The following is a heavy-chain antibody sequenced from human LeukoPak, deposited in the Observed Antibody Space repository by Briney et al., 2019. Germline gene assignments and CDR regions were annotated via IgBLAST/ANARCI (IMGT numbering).Heavy chain of an antibody. CDR1: GGSISSYY. D-gene: IGHD4-17*01. CDR2: IYYSGST. V-gene: IGHV4-59*01. Sequence: PSETLSLTCTVSGGSISSYYWSWIRQPPGKGLEWIGYIYYSGSTNYNPSLKSRVTISVGTSKNQFSLKLSSVTAADTAVYYCARGNDYGVFRGWGQGTLVTVSS. CDR3: ARGNDYGVFRG. J-gene: IGHJ4*02.